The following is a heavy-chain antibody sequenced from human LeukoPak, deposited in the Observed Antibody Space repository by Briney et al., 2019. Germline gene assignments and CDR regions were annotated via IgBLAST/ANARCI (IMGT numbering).Heavy chain of an antibody. V-gene: IGHV3-30*18. D-gene: IGHD6-13*01. CDR2: ISYDGSNK. CDR1: GFTFSSYG. J-gene: IGHJ6*02. CDR3: AKGHSRTLKRDYYGMDV. Sequence: LPGRSLRLSCAASGFTFSSYGMHWVRQAPGKGLEWVAVISYDGSNKYYADSVKGRFTISRDNSKNTLYLQMNSLRAEDTAVYYCAKGHSRTLKRDYYGMDVWGQGTTVTVSS.